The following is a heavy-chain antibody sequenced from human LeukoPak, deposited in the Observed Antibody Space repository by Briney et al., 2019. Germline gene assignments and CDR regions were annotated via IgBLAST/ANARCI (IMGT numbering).Heavy chain of an antibody. J-gene: IGHJ3*02. D-gene: IGHD2-21*01. CDR1: GGSISSSSYY. V-gene: IGHV4-39*01. Sequence: PSETLSLTCTGSGGSISSSSYYWGWIRQPPGKGLEWIGSIYYSGSTYYNPSLKSRVTISVDTSKNQFSLKLSSVTAADTAVYYCARQGTYCGGDCYHDAFDIWGQGTMVTVSS. CDR2: IYYSGST. CDR3: ARQGTYCGGDCYHDAFDI.